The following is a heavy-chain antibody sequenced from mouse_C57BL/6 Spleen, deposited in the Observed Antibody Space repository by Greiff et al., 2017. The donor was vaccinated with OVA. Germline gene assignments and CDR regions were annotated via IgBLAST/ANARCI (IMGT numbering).Heavy chain of an antibody. D-gene: IGHD1-1*01. V-gene: IGHV5-9-1*02. Sequence: DVHLVESGEGLVKPGGSLKLSCAASGFTFSSYAMSWVRQTPEKRLEWVAYISSGGDYIYYADTVKGRFTISRDNARNTLYLQMSSLKSEDTAMYYCTSHYYGSSYGYWGQGTTLTVSS. CDR3: TSHYYGSSYGY. CDR2: ISSGGDYI. CDR1: GFTFSSYA. J-gene: IGHJ2*01.